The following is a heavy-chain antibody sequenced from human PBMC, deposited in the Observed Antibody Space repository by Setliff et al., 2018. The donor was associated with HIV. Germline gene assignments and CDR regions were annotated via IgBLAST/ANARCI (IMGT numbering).Heavy chain of an antibody. V-gene: IGHV4-59*01. D-gene: IGHD6-19*01. CDR1: GDFISSDYY. J-gene: IGHJ4*02. CDR3: ARRSGWSEDY. CDR2: IYYSGST. Sequence: PSETLSLTCTVSGDFISSDYYWGWIRQPPGKRLEWIGYIYYSGSTNYNPSLKSRVTISVDTSKNQFSLKLSSVTAADTAVYYCARRSGWSEDYWGQGTLVTVSS.